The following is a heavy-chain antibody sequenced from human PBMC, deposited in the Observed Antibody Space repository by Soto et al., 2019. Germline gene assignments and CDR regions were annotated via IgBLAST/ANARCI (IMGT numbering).Heavy chain of an antibody. Sequence: PSQTLSLTCVISGDSVSTNSGAWSWIRQSPSRGLEWLGRTYYRSRWRYEYAASVKSRATISSDTSKNQLSLQLNSVTPEDTALYYCVRDGCSTTTRVGGRMNAFDIWGQGTVVTVSS. V-gene: IGHV6-1*01. CDR1: GDSVSTNSGA. J-gene: IGHJ3*02. D-gene: IGHD2-2*01. CDR2: TYYRSRWRY. CDR3: VRDGCSTTTRVGGRMNAFDI.